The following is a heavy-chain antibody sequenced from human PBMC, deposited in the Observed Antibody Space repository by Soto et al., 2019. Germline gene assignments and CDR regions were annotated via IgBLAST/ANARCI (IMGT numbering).Heavy chain of an antibody. Sequence: SETLSLTCNVSGGSITGAYYWNWIRQHPGKGLGWIGSIHDRGTADSNRSLKSRITISIDRSKSQFALKLSSVTAAHTAVSYFARVRDLVALVVSGQVTTDT. CDR3: ARVRDLVALVV. CDR1: GGSITGAYY. V-gene: IGHV4-31*03. CDR2: IHDRGTA. J-gene: IGHJ6*02.